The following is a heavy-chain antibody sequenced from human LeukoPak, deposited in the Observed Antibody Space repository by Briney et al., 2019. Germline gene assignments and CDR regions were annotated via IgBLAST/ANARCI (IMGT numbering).Heavy chain of an antibody. CDR2: IDWDDDK. CDR1: GFSLSTGGMR. Sequence: SGPTLVKPTQTLTLTCTFSGFSLSTGGMRVSWIRQPPGKALEWLPRIDWDDDKFYSTSLKTRLTISKDTSKNQVVLTMTNMDPVDTATYYCARTPNDYGDYSFDYWGQGTLVTVSS. CDR3: ARTPNDYGDYSFDY. V-gene: IGHV2-70*04. D-gene: IGHD4-17*01. J-gene: IGHJ4*02.